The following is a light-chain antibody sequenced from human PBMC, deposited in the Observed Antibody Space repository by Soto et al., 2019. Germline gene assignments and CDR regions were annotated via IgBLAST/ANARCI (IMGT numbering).Light chain of an antibody. CDR3: QPYYFTPPT. CDR1: QSVLYSSNNKNY. J-gene: IGKJ1*01. Sequence: DIVMTQSPDSLAVSLGERATINCKSSQSVLYSSNNKNYLAWYQQKPGQPPKLLIYWASTRESGVPDRFSGSGSGKDFTLHISSLQAEDVAVYYCQPYYFTPPTFGQGTKVEMK. V-gene: IGKV4-1*01. CDR2: WAS.